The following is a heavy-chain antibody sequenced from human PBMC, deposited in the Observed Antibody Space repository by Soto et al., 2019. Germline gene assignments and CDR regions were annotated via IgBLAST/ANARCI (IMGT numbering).Heavy chain of an antibody. CDR2: ISWNSGTI. J-gene: IGHJ4*02. CDR3: AKDARLQEAHFDT. D-gene: IGHD4-4*01. Sequence: EVQLVESGGGLVQPGRSLRLSCVVSGFIFEDFAMHWVRQAPGKGLEWVSGISWNSGTIQYADSVKGRFTISRDNAKDSVYLQMNNLRPDDTALYYCAKDARLQEAHFDTWGQGTLVTVSS. CDR1: GFIFEDFA. V-gene: IGHV3-9*01.